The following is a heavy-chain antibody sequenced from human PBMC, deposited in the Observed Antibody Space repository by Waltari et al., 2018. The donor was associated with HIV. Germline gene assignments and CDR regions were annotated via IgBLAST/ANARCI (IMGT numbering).Heavy chain of an antibody. CDR2: ISWNSGSI. CDR1: GFTFDDYA. Sequence: EVQLVESGGGLVQPGRSLRLSCAASGFTFDDYAMHWVRQAPGKVLDCVSGISWNSGSIGYAASVKGRFTISRDNAKNSLYLQMNRLRAEDTALYYCAKDLHGTSNNFDYWGQGTLVTVSS. CDR3: AKDLHGTSNNFDY. V-gene: IGHV3-9*01. J-gene: IGHJ4*02. D-gene: IGHD1-7*01.